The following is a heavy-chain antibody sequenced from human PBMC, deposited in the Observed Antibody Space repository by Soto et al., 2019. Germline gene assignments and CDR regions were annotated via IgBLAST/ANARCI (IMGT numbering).Heavy chain of an antibody. CDR1: GFTFSSYA. V-gene: IGHV3-23*01. J-gene: IGHJ4*02. D-gene: IGHD3-16*02. Sequence: EVHLLESGGNVVQPGGSLRLSCAASGFTFSSYAMNWVRQAPGKGLEWVSSISANGRNTYYADSVKGRFTISRDRSTNTLYLQLDSLRVEDTAIYYCAKDLGSIGWLALGAAFDYWGQGTLVTVSS. CDR2: ISANGRNT. CDR3: AKDLGSIGWLALGAAFDY.